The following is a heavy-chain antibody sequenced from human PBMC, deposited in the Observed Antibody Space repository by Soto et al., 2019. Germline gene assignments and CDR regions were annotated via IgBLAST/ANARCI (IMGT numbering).Heavy chain of an antibody. J-gene: IGHJ5*01. CDR1: GDSVSSSSVT. V-gene: IGHV6-1*01. D-gene: IGHD1-26*01. Sequence: QVQLQQSEPGLVKPSQTLSLTCAISGDSVSSSSVTWNWIRQSPSRGLEWLGRTYYRSKWYNDYAESVKSRITINPDTYKNQFSLHLNSVTPEDTAVYYCVRLIGNSWLDFWGQGTLVTVSS. CDR2: TYYRSKWYN. CDR3: VRLIGNSWLDF.